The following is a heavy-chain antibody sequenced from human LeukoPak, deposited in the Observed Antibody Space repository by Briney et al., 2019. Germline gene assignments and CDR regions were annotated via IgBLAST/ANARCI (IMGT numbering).Heavy chain of an antibody. J-gene: IGHJ4*02. CDR3: ARDGDYGGNSGRLFDY. Sequence: TGGSLRLSCTVSGFTFSSYAIHWVRQAPGKGLEWVAVISYDGNNKYYADSVRGRFTISRDNPKDTLYLQMNSLRAEDTAVYYCARDGDYGGNSGRLFDYWGQGTLVTVSS. V-gene: IGHV3-30-3*01. D-gene: IGHD4-23*01. CDR2: ISYDGNNK. CDR1: GFTFSSYA.